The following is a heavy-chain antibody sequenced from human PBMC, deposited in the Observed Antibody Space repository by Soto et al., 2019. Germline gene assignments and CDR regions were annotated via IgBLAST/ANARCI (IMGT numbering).Heavy chain of an antibody. CDR1: GFTFSSYA. Sequence: GGSLRLSCAASGFTFSSYAMHWVRQAPGKGLEWVAVTSYDGSNKYYADSVKGRFTISRGNSKNTLYLQMNSLRAEDTAVYYCARDPVATIGLSYNWFDPWGQGTLVTVS. CDR2: TSYDGSNK. V-gene: IGHV3-30-3*01. J-gene: IGHJ5*02. CDR3: ARDPVATIGLSYNWFDP. D-gene: IGHD5-12*01.